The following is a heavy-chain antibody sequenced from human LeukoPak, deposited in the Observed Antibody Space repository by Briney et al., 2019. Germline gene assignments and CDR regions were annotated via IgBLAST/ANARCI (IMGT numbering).Heavy chain of an antibody. V-gene: IGHV1-8*01. D-gene: IGHD3-3*01. J-gene: IGHJ6*03. CDR1: GYTFTSYD. CDR2: MNPNSGNT. Sequence: ASVKVSCKASGYTFTSYDINWVRQATGQGLEWMGWMNPNSGNTGYAQKFQGRVTMTRNTSISTAYMELSSLRSEDTAVYYCARVTRSGYSLGYYYYYMDVWGKGTTVTVSS. CDR3: ARVTRSGYSLGYYYYYMDV.